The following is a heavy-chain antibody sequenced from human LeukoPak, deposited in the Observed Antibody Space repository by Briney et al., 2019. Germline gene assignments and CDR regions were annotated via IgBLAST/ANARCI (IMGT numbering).Heavy chain of an antibody. CDR1: GYTFTGYY. CDR2: INPNSGGT. CDR3: ARDVTYYDFWSGYYCSDH. V-gene: IGHV1-2*02. J-gene: IGHJ5*02. Sequence: ASVKVSCKASGYTFTGYYMHWVRQAPGQGLEWMGWINPNSGGTNYAQKFQGRVTMTRDTSISTAYMELSRLRSDDTAVYYCARDVTYYDFWSGYYCSDHWGQGTLVTVSS. D-gene: IGHD3-3*01.